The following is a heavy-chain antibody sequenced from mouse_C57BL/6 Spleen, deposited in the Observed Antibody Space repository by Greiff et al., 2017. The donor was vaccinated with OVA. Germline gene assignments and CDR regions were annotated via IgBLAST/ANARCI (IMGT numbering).Heavy chain of an antibody. Sequence: QVQLQQSGPELVKPGASVKISCKASGYAFSSSWMHWLKQRPGTGLEWIGRIYPGDGDTNYNGKFKGKATLTADKSSSTAYMQLSSLTSEDSAVYFCARGPTAVNDAMDYWGQGTSVTVSS. CDR1: GYAFSSSW. D-gene: IGHD1-1*01. CDR3: ARGPTAVNDAMDY. V-gene: IGHV1-82*01. J-gene: IGHJ4*01. CDR2: IYPGDGDT.